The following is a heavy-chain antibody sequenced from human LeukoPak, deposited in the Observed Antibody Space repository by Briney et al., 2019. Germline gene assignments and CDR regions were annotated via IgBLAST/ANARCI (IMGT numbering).Heavy chain of an antibody. CDR1: GYSISSGYY. J-gene: IGHJ5*02. Sequence: SETLSLTCTVSGYSISSGYYWGWIRQPPGKGLEWIGSIYHSGSTYYNPSLKSRVTISVDTSKNQFSLKLSSVTAADTAVYYCARADDYGDYWHRHWFDPCGQGTLVTVSS. CDR3: ARADDYGDYWHRHWFDP. D-gene: IGHD4-17*01. CDR2: IYHSGST. V-gene: IGHV4-38-2*02.